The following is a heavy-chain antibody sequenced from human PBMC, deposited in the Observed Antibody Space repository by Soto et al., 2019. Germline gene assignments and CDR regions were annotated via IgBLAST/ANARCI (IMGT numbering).Heavy chain of an antibody. CDR2: IYYSGST. CDR1: GGSVSSGSYY. J-gene: IGHJ4*02. Sequence: QVQLQESGPGLVKPSETLSLTCTVSGGSVSSGSYYWSWIRQPPGKGLEWIGYIYYSGSTNYNPSLKSRVTISVDTSKNQFSPKLSSVTAADTAVYYCARIWEGVWEPVDYWGQGTLVTVSS. V-gene: IGHV4-61*01. CDR3: ARIWEGVWEPVDY. D-gene: IGHD1-26*01.